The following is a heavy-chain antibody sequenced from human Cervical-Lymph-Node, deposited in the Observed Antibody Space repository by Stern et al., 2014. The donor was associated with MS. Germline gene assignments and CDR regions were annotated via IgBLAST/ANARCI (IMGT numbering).Heavy chain of an antibody. D-gene: IGHD1-1*01. CDR2: IYPPDSDT. CDR3: ARQEGTTRSFDS. CDR1: GYRFTSHW. J-gene: IGHJ5*01. Sequence: EVQLVESGAEVKKPGESLKISCECSGYRFTSHWIAWVRQMPGKGLEWMGLIYPPDSDTRYSPSFQGHVTISVDKSTSTAYLQWSSLKASDTAMYYCARQEGTTRSFDSWGQGTLVTVSS. V-gene: IGHV5-51*01.